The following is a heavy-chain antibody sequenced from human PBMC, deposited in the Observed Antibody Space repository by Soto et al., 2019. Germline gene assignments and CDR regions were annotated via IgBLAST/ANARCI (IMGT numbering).Heavy chain of an antibody. CDR3: AREIWPYYDILTGNFVGAFDI. V-gene: IGHV3-33*01. D-gene: IGHD3-9*01. Sequence: SLRRSCAGCGCTFSSYGMHWFRQKQGKGLEWVAVIWYDGSNKYYADSVKGRFTISRDNAKNSLYLQMNSLRAEDTAVYYCAREIWPYYDILTGNFVGAFDIWGQGTMVTVSS. CDR1: GCTFSSYG. J-gene: IGHJ3*02. CDR2: IWYDGSNK.